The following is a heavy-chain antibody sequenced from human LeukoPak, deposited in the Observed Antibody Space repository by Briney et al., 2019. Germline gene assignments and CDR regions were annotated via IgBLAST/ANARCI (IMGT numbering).Heavy chain of an antibody. CDR1: GYTFTGYY. CDR2: INPNSGGT. J-gene: IGHJ4*02. Sequence: ASVKVSCKASGYTFTGYYMHWVRQAPGQGLEWMGWINPNSGGTNYAQKFQGRVTMTRDTSISTAYMELSRLRSDDTAVYYCARRYYDILTGYTFDYWGQGTLVTVSS. CDR3: ARRYYDILTGYTFDY. V-gene: IGHV1-2*02. D-gene: IGHD3-9*01.